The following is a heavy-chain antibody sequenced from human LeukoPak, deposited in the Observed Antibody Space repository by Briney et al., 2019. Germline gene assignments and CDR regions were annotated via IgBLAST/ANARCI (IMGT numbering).Heavy chain of an antibody. CDR3: ARGRGTFRYGMDV. CDR2: IYYSGST. D-gene: IGHD1-1*01. Sequence: PSETLSLTCTVSGGSISSYYWSWIRQPPGKGLEWIGYIYYSGSTNYNPSLKSRVTISVDTSKNQFSLKLSSVTAADTAVYYCARGRGTFRYGMDVWGQGTTVTVSS. J-gene: IGHJ6*02. CDR1: GGSISSYY. V-gene: IGHV4-59*12.